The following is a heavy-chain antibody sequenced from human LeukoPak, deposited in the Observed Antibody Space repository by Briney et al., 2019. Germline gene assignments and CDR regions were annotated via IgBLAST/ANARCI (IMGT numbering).Heavy chain of an antibody. D-gene: IGHD6-19*01. CDR3: ARDSIAVAGTDIDY. Sequence: ASVKVSCKASGGTFSSYAISWVRQAPGQGLEWMGWISAYNGNTNYAQKLQGRVTMTTDTSTSTAYMELRSLRSDDTAVYYCARDSIAVAGTDIDYWGQGTLVTVSS. V-gene: IGHV1-18*01. J-gene: IGHJ4*02. CDR1: GGTFSSYA. CDR2: ISAYNGNT.